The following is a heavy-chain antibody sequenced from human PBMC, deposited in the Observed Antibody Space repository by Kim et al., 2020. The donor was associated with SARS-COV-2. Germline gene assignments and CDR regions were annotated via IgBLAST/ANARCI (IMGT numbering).Heavy chain of an antibody. J-gene: IGHJ4*02. D-gene: IGHD3-22*01. CDR2: IYYSGST. CDR1: GGSISSSSYY. Sequence: SETLSLTCTVSGGSISSSSYYWGWIRQPPGKGLEWIGSIYYSGSTYYNPSLKSRVTISVDTSKNQFSLKLSSVTAADTAVYYCARLNADYYDSSGYYYTFDDWGQGTLVTVSS. V-gene: IGHV4-39*01. CDR3: ARLNADYYDSSGYYYTFDD.